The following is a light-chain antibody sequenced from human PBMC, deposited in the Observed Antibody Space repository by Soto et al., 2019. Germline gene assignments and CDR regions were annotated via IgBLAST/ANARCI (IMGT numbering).Light chain of an antibody. J-gene: IGKJ1*01. CDR1: QSVSSSY. V-gene: IGKV3-20*01. CDR3: QQYGSSSLT. CDR2: GAS. Sequence: DIVLTQSPGTLSLSPGERATLSCRASQSVSSSYLAWYQQKPGQAPRLLIYGASIRATGVPARFSGSGSGTDFTLTISSLEPEDFAVYYCQQYGSSSLTFGQGTKVEIK.